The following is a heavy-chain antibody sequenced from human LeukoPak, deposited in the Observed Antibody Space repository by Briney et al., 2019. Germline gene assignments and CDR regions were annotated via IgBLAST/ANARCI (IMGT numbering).Heavy chain of an antibody. CDR2: IYWDDDK. Sequence: SGPTLVKPTQTLTLTCTFSGFSLSTSGVGVGWIRQPPGKALEWLALIYWDDDKRYSPSLKSRLTITKDTSKNQVVLTMNNMDPVDTATYYCAHRLDYYDSSGYPDAFDIWGQGTLVTVSS. CDR1: GFSLSTSGVG. D-gene: IGHD3-22*01. V-gene: IGHV2-5*02. J-gene: IGHJ3*02. CDR3: AHRLDYYDSSGYPDAFDI.